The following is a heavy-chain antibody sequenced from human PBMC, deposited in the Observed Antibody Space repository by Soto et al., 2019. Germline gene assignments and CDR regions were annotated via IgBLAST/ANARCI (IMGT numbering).Heavy chain of an antibody. D-gene: IGHD5-12*01. CDR1: GFTFSRYG. CDR2: ISYDGSDK. CDR3: AKGQIVAIGRGYYGMDV. Sequence: PGGSLRLSCAASGFTFSRYGMHWVRQAPGKGLEWVTVISYDGSDKYYADSVKGRFTISRDNSKNTLYLQMNSLRVEDTAIYYCAKGQIVAIGRGYYGMDVWGQGTTVTVSS. V-gene: IGHV3-30*18. J-gene: IGHJ6*02.